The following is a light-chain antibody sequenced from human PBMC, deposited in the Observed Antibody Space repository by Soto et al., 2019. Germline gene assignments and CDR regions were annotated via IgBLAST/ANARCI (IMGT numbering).Light chain of an antibody. CDR2: DAS. Sequence: EIVLTQSPATLSLSPGERATLSCRASQSVSSYLAWYQQKPGQAPRLLIYDASNRATGIPARFSGSGSGTAFTLTISSLEPEDFAVYYCQQRSNWPLSLTFGGGTKVEIK. CDR3: QQRSNWPLSLT. J-gene: IGKJ4*01. CDR1: QSVSSY. V-gene: IGKV3-11*01.